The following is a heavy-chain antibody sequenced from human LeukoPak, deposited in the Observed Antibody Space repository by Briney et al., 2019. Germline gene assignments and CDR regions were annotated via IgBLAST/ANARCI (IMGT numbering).Heavy chain of an antibody. CDR1: GVSISGYY. CDR2: IHTSGST. Sequence: SETLSLTCTVSGVSISGYYWSWIRQPAGKGLEWIGRIHTSGSTNYNPSLKSRATMSVDTSKNQFSLKLSSVTAADTAVYYCARGDDSSGQGYWGQGTLVTVSS. V-gene: IGHV4-4*07. CDR3: ARGDDSSGQGY. J-gene: IGHJ4*02. D-gene: IGHD3-22*01.